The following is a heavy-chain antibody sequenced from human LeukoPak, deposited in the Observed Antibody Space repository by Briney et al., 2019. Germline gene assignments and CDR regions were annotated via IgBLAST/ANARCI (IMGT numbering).Heavy chain of an antibody. D-gene: IGHD2-15*01. CDR2: IYYTGLT. J-gene: IGHJ3*02. CDR3: ARDCSGGTCKNGGGYDAFDI. V-gene: IGHV4-4*02. CDR1: GVSIISTDW. Sequence: SGTLSLTCAVSGVSIISTDWWSWVRQTPGKGLEWIGEIYYTGLTDYNPSLESRVSMSVDSSNSQFSLRLTSVTAADTAMYYCARDCSGGTCKNGGGYDAFDIWGQGTMVTVSS.